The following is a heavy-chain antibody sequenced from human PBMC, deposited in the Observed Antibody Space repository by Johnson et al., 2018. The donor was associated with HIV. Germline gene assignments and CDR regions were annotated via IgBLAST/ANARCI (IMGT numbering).Heavy chain of an antibody. J-gene: IGHJ3*02. D-gene: IGHD2-8*01. Sequence: QVQLVESGGGVVQPGRSLRLSCAASGFTFSTYGMHWVRQAPGKGLEWLAFIQFDGTKKHYADSVKGRFTISRDNSKNTLYLQMNSLGPEDTGVFYCAKYVPHSFDIWGQGTMVIVSS. CDR2: IQFDGTKK. CDR3: AKYVPHSFDI. CDR1: GFTFSTYG. V-gene: IGHV3-30*02.